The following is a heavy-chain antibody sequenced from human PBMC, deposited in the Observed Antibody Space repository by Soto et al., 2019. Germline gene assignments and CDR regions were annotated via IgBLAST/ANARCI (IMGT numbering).Heavy chain of an antibody. V-gene: IGHV4-30-4*01. CDR3: ARAGDYYDSSGLNWFDP. Sequence: SETLSLTCTVSGGSISSGDYYWSWIRQPPGKGLEWIGYIYYSGSTYYNPSLKSRVTISVDTSKNQFSLKLSSVTAADTAVYYCARAGDYYDSSGLNWFDPWGQGTLVTVSS. D-gene: IGHD3-22*01. CDR2: IYYSGST. CDR1: GGSISSGDYY. J-gene: IGHJ5*02.